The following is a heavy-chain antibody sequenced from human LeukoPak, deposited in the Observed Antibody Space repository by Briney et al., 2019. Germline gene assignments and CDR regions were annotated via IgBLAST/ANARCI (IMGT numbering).Heavy chain of an antibody. CDR1: GFSFSTYG. CDR3: AKDMSTVTTTFDY. J-gene: IGHJ4*02. V-gene: IGHV3-30*18. CDR2: ISNDATKK. Sequence: GGSLRLSCVASGFSFSTYGLHWVRQAPGKGLEWVAVISNDATKKYYADSVKGRSTISRDNSESTLYLQMNSLRAEDTAVYYCAKDMSTVTTTFDYWGQGTLVTVSS. D-gene: IGHD4-17*01.